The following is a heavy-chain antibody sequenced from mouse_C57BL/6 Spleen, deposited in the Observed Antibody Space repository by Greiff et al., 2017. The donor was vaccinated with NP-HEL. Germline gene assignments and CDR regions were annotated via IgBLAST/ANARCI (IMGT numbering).Heavy chain of an antibody. Sequence: EVQLQQSGPELVKPGASVKMSCKASGYTFTDYNMHWVKQSHGKSLEWIGYINPNNGGTSYNQKFKGKATLTVNKSSSTAYMELRSLTSEDSAVYYCGVITTVVGPLDYWGQGTTLTVSS. J-gene: IGHJ2*01. V-gene: IGHV1-22*01. CDR1: GYTFTDYN. CDR2: INPNNGGT. CDR3: GVITTVVGPLDY. D-gene: IGHD1-1*01.